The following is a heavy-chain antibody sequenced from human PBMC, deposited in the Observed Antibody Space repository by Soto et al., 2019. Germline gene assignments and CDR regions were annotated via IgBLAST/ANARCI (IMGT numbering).Heavy chain of an antibody. Sequence: ERRSRSGVVSGASLTAYSLNWIRQPVGKGLEWIGRIDTSGKTNYIPSLKSRLTMSIDGFKNQFSLNLKFVTAADTAVYFCAKDESGAADIWGQGTMVTV. D-gene: IGHD7-27*01. CDR3: AKDESGAADI. CDR1: GASLTAYS. V-gene: IGHV4-4*07. CDR2: IDTSGKT. J-gene: IGHJ3*02.